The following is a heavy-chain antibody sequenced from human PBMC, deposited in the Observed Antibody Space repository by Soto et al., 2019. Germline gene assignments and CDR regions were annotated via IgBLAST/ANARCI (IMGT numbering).Heavy chain of an antibody. J-gene: IGHJ3*02. D-gene: IGHD2-2*02. CDR2: INHSGST. V-gene: IGHV4-34*01. CDR3: AIYPYGDNLVAFDI. CDR1: GGSCSGSY. Sequence: PSETLSLTCAVYGGSCSGSYWSCIRQPPGKGLEWIGEINHSGSTNYNPSLKSRVTISVDTSKNQFSLKLSSVTAADTAVYYCAIYPYGDNLVAFDISGQGTTVT.